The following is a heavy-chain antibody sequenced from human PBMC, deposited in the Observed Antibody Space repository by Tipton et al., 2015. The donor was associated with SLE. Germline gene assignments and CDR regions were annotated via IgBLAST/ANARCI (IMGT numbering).Heavy chain of an antibody. CDR3: AREIALGGFDF. CDR2: INHSGST. D-gene: IGHD2-21*01. V-gene: IGHV4-34*01. J-gene: IGHJ4*02. CDR1: GGSFSGYY. Sequence: TLSLTCAVYGGSFSGYYWSWIRQPPGKGLEWIGEINHSGSTYYNPSLKSRLTMSVDTSKNQFSLTLNSVTAADTAVYFCAREIALGGFDFWGQGMLVTVSS.